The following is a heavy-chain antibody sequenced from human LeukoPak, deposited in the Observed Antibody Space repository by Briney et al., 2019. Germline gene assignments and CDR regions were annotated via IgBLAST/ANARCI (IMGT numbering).Heavy chain of an antibody. CDR2: INPNSGGT. CDR3: ARDGGQYYDSSGYSGFPDY. D-gene: IGHD3-22*01. J-gene: IGHJ4*02. CDR1: GYTFTGYY. V-gene: IGHV1-2*02. Sequence: GASVKVSCKASGYTFTGYYMHWVRQAPGQGLEWMGWINPNSGGTNYAQKFQGRVTMTRDTSIGTAYMELSRLRSDDTAVYYCARDGGQYYDSSGYSGFPDYWGQGTLGTVSS.